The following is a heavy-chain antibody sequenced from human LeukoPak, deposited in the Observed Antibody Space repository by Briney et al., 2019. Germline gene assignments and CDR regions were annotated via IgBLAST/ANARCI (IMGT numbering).Heavy chain of an antibody. CDR3: ARHFVDIVASPTTGFDY. J-gene: IGHJ4*02. V-gene: IGHV4-59*08. CDR1: GGSISSYY. D-gene: IGHD5-12*01. CDR2: IYYSGST. Sequence: PSETLSLTCTVSGGSISSYYWSWIRQPPGKGLEWIGYIYYSGSTNYNPSPKSRVTISVDTSKNQFSLKLSSVIAADTAVYYCARHFVDIVASPTTGFDYWGQGTLVTVSS.